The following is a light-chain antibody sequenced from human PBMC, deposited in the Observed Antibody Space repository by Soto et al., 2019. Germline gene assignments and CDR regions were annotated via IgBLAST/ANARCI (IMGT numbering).Light chain of an antibody. CDR3: QQYNEFQYT. CDR1: QTISSR. Sequence: DIPMTQSPSSLSASVGDRVTITCRASQTISSRLAWYQQKPGQAPKLLIYKATNLQTGVASRFSGSGSGTEFSLTISSLQPDDFAVYYCQQYNEFQYTFGQGTILDI. CDR2: KAT. J-gene: IGKJ2*01. V-gene: IGKV1-5*03.